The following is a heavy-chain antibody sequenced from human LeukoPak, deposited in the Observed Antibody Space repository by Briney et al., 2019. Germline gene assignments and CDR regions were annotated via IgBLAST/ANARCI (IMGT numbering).Heavy chain of an antibody. Sequence: SETLSLTCTVSGGSISSYYWSWIRQPPGKGLEWIGYIYYSGSTNYNPPLKSRVTISVDTSKNQFSLKLSSVTAADTAVYYCARDLVPAATSYWFDPWGQGTLVTGSS. V-gene: IGHV4-59*01. CDR1: GGSISSYY. D-gene: IGHD2-2*01. CDR3: ARDLVPAATSYWFDP. J-gene: IGHJ5*02. CDR2: IYYSGST.